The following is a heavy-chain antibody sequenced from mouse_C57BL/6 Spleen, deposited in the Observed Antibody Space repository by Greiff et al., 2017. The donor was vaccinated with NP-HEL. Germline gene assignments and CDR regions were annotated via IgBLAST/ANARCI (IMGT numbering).Heavy chain of an antibody. CDR2: IHPNSGST. D-gene: IGHD2-3*01. CDR1: GYTFTSYW. Sequence: QVQLQQSGAELVKPGASVKLSCKASGYTFTSYWMHWVKQRPGQGLEWIGMIHPNSGSTNYNEKFKSKATLTVDKSSSTAYMQLSSLTSEDSAVYYCARGDDGYLPNYWGQGTTLTVSS. CDR3: ARGDDGYLPNY. J-gene: IGHJ2*01. V-gene: IGHV1-64*01.